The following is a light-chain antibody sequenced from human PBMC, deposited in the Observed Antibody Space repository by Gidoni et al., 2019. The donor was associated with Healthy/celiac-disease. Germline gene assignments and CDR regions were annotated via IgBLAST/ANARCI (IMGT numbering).Light chain of an antibody. Sequence: DIQMTQSPSSLSASVGDSVTITCRASQSISRYLNWYQQKPGKAPKLLIYAASSLQSGVPSRFSGSGSGTDFTLTISSLQPEDFATYYCQQSYSTSSLTFGGGTKVEIK. V-gene: IGKV1-39*01. CDR1: QSISRY. CDR3: QQSYSTSSLT. CDR2: AAS. J-gene: IGKJ4*01.